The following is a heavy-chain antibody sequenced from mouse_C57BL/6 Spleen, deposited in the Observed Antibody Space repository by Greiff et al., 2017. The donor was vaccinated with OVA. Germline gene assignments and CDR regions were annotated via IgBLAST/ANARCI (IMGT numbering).Heavy chain of an antibody. J-gene: IGHJ3*01. CDR1: GYTFTDYN. CDR3: AIIYGYRLALAY. V-gene: IGHV1-18*01. D-gene: IGHD2-2*01. CDR2: INPNNGGT. Sequence: EVQLQQSGPELVKPGASVKIPCKASGYTFTDYNMDWVKQSHGKSLEWIGDINPNNGGTIYNQKFKGKATFTVDNSSSTAYMELRSLTSEYTSVYYCAIIYGYRLALAYWGQGPLVTVSA.